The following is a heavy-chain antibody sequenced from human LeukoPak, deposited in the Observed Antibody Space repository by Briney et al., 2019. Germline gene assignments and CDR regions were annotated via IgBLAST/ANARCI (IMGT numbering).Heavy chain of an antibody. V-gene: IGHV3-21*01. CDR2: ISSSSSYI. D-gene: IGHD2-2*01. CDR3: ARLGYCSSTSCYDY. Sequence: GGSLRLSCAASGFAFSNYNMNWVRQAPGKGLEWVSSISSSSSYIYYADSVKGRFTISRDNAKNSLYLQMNSLRAEDTAVYYCARLGYCSSTSCYDYWGQGTLVTVSS. CDR1: GFAFSNYN. J-gene: IGHJ4*02.